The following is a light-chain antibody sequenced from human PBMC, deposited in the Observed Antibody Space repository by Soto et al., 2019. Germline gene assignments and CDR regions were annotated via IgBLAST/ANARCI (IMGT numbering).Light chain of an antibody. Sequence: EIVLTQSTGTLSLSPGERATLSCRASQSVSSTYLAWYQQKPGQAPRLLIYGASSRATGIPDRFSGSGSGTDFTLTISRLEPEDFAVDYCQHYGSLVLTFGGGTKVEIK. CDR2: GAS. CDR1: QSVSSTY. J-gene: IGKJ4*01. V-gene: IGKV3-20*01. CDR3: QHYGSLVLT.